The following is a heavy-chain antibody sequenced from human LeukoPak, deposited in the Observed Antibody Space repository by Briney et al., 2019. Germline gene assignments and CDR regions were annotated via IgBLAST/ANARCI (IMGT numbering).Heavy chain of an antibody. D-gene: IGHD5-24*01. CDR1: GGSISSGSYY. CDR3: ARGGDGYNSYYFDY. CDR2: IYTSGST. J-gene: IGHJ4*02. V-gene: IGHV4-61*02. Sequence: PSQTLSLTCTVSGGSISSGSYYWSWIRQPAGKGLEWIGRIYTSGSTNYNPSLKSRVTISVDTSKNQFSLKLSSVTAADTAVYYCARGGDGYNSYYFDYWDQGTLVTVSS.